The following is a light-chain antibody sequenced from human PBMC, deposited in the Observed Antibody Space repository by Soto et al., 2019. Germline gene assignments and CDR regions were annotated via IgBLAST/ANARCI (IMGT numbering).Light chain of an antibody. CDR3: SSYTSSSTLVL. V-gene: IGLV2-14*03. J-gene: IGLJ2*01. CDR1: SSDIGGYKY. CDR2: DVS. Sequence: QSVLTQPASVSGSPGQSITISCTGTSSDIGGYKYVSWYQQHPGKAPKLMIYDVSNRPSGVSNRFSGSKSGNTASLTISGLQAEDEADYYCSSYTSSSTLVLFGGGTKVTVL.